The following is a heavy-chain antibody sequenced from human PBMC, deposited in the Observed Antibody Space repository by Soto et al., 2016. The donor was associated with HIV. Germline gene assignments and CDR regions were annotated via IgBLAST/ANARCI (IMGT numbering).Heavy chain of an antibody. CDR1: GFTFSSYA. V-gene: IGHV3-23*01. CDR3: AKGGSNFDY. CDR2: IDDSGGNI. Sequence: EVQLLESGGGLVQPGGSLRLSCAASGFTFSSYAMSWVRQAPGKGLEWVSDIDDSGGNIFYADSVKGRFTTSRDNSKNTLFLQMNSLRAEDTAVYYCAKGGSNFDYWGQGNLVTVSS. J-gene: IGHJ4*02.